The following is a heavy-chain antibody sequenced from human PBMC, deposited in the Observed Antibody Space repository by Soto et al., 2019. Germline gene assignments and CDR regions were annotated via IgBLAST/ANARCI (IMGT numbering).Heavy chain of an antibody. CDR1: GGSISSYY. Sequence: QVQLQESGPGLVKPSETLSLTCTVSGGSISSYYWSWIRQPPGKGLEWIGYIYYSGSTNYNPSLKRRVTISVDTSKNQFSLKLSSVTAADTAVYYCAREGVRGFDPWGQGTLVTVSS. D-gene: IGHD1-1*01. J-gene: IGHJ5*02. CDR2: IYYSGST. CDR3: AREGVRGFDP. V-gene: IGHV4-59*01.